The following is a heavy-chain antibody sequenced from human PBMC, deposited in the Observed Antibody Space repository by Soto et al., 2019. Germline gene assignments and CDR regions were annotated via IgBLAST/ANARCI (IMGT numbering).Heavy chain of an antibody. J-gene: IGHJ6*02. CDR3: ARVSGSWYNYYYYGMDV. D-gene: IGHD6-13*01. V-gene: IGHV1-18*04. Sequence: ASVKVSCKASGYTFTSYGISWVRQAPGQGLEWMGWISAYNGNTNYAQKLQGRVTMTTDTSTSTAYMELRSLRSDDTAVYYCARVSGSWYNYYYYGMDVWGQGTTVTVSS. CDR1: GYTFTSYG. CDR2: ISAYNGNT.